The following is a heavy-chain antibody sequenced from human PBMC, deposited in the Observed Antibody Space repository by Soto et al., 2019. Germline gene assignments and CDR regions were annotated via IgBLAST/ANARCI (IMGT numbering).Heavy chain of an antibody. CDR1: GFTFDDYA. Sequence: EVRLEESGGALVQPGRSLRLSSAASGFTFDDYAMHWVRQAPGKGPEWVSGISWNSASIGYADSVKGRFTISRDNAKKSLYLQMNSLKAEDTAVYFCAKDFTTMVRMCDYWGQGTLVTVSS. D-gene: IGHD5-18*01. CDR2: ISWNSASI. CDR3: AKDFTTMVRMCDY. J-gene: IGHJ4*02. V-gene: IGHV3-9*01.